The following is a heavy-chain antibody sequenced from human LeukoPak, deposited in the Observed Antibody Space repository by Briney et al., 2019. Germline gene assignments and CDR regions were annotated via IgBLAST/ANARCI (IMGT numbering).Heavy chain of an antibody. J-gene: IGHJ4*02. Sequence: GGSLRLSCAASGFTFSSYWMSWVRQAPGKGLEWVANIKQDGSEKYYVDSVKGRFTISRDNAKNSLYLQMNSLRAEDTAVYYCARDSFIEEPTFDCWGQGTLVTVSS. CDR3: ARDSFIEEPTFDC. D-gene: IGHD3-16*02. V-gene: IGHV3-7*01. CDR2: IKQDGSEK. CDR1: GFTFSSYW.